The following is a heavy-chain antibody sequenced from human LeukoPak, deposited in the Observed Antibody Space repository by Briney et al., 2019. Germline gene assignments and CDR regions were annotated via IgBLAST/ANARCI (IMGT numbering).Heavy chain of an antibody. V-gene: IGHV3-74*01. Sequence: GGSLRLSCTASGFTFGDYAMSWFRQAPGKGLVWVSRINSDGSTTNYADSAKGRFTISRDNAKDTLYLQMNSLRAEDTAVYYCASGYVGDGGNSRWGQGTLVTVSS. J-gene: IGHJ4*02. CDR1: GFTFGDYA. D-gene: IGHD4-23*01. CDR3: ASGYVGDGGNSR. CDR2: INSDGSTT.